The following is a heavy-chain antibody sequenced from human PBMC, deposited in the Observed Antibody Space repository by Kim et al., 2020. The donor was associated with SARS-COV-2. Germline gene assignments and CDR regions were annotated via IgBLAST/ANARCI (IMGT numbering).Heavy chain of an antibody. CDR2: IVVGSGNT. Sequence: SVKVSCKASGFTFTSSAMQWVRQARGQRLEWIGWIVVGSGNTNYAQKFQERVTITRDMSTSTAYMELSSLRSEDTAVYYCAADIAYDSSLTHYYGMDVWGQGTTVTVSS. V-gene: IGHV1-58*02. CDR1: GFTFTSSA. CDR3: AADIAYDSSLTHYYGMDV. D-gene: IGHD3-22*01. J-gene: IGHJ6*02.